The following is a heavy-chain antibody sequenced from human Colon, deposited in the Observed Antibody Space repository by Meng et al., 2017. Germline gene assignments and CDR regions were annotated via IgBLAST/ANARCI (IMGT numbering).Heavy chain of an antibody. V-gene: IGHV6-1*01. J-gene: IGHJ4*01. Sequence: QRHQSGPGLVKPSQTLSLTCAISGDSVSSNRAVWNWIRQSPSRGLEWLGRTYYRSQWYSDYAPSVQGRITVNPDTSKNEFSLQLNSVTSDDTAVYYCARGLGGYENDYWGQGRLVTVSS. CDR3: ARGLGGYENDY. CDR1: GDSVSSNRAV. CDR2: TYYRSQWYS. D-gene: IGHD5-12*01.